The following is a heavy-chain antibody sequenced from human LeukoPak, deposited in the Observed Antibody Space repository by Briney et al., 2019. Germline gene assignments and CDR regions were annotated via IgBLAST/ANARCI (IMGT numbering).Heavy chain of an antibody. V-gene: IGHV1-2*02. D-gene: IGHD3-10*01. CDR2: INPNSGGT. J-gene: IGHJ6*02. CDR1: GYTFTGYY. CDR3: ARVGGWFGELLPTYYYYGMDV. Sequence: ASVKVSCKASGYTFTGYYIHWVRQAPGQGLEWMGWINPNSGGTNYAQKFQGRVTMTRDTSISTAYMELSRLRSDDTAVYYCARVGGWFGELLPTYYYYGMDVWGQGTTVTVSS.